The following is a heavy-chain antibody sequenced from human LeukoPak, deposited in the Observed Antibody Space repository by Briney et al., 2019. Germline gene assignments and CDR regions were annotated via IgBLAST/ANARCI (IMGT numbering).Heavy chain of an antibody. V-gene: IGHV5-51*01. D-gene: IGHD3-9*01. CDR2: IFPSDSDA. CDR3: ARRNYDILTGYYNDYFDY. CDR1: GYRFTSYW. Sequence: GESLKISCKASGYRFTSYWIGWVRQMPGKGLEWVGIIFPSDSDARYSPSFQGQVTISADKSINTAYLQWSSLKASDTAMYYCARRNYDILTGYYNDYFDYWGQGTLVTVSS. J-gene: IGHJ4*02.